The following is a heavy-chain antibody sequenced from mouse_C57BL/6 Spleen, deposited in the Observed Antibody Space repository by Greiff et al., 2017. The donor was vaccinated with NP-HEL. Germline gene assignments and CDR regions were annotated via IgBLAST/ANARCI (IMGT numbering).Heavy chain of an antibody. CDR2: IDPSDSYT. J-gene: IGHJ3*01. Sequence: QVQLQQSGAELVMPGASVKLSCKASGYTFTSYWMHWVKQRPGQGLEWIGEIDPSDSYTNYNQKFKGKSTLTVDKSSSTAYMQLSSLTSEDSAVYYGARWGLSTKDVAYWGQGTLVTVSA. V-gene: IGHV1-69*01. D-gene: IGHD2-1*01. CDR1: GYTFTSYW. CDR3: ARWGLSTKDVAY.